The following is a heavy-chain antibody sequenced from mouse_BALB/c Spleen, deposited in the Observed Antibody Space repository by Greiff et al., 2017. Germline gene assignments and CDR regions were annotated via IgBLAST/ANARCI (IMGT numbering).Heavy chain of an antibody. CDR2: IRSKSNNYAT. CDR3: VRSNHFDY. CDR1: GFTFNTYA. D-gene: IGHD4-1*01. J-gene: IGHJ2*01. V-gene: IGHV10-1*02. Sequence: EVMLVESGGGLVQPKGSLKLSCAASGFTFNTYAMNWVRQAPGKGLEWVARIRSKSNNYATYYADSVKDRFTISRDDSQSMLYLQMNNLKTEDTAMYYCVRSNHFDYWGQGTTLTVSS.